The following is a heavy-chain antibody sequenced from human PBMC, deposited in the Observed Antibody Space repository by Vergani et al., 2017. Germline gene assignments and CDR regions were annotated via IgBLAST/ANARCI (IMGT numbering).Heavy chain of an antibody. CDR3: ARDGLGGSSSEYYFDY. Sequence: QVQLVESGGGVVQPGRSLRLSCAASGFTFSSYGMHWVRQAPGKGLEWVAVIWYDGSNKYYADSVKGRFTISRDKSKNTLYLQMNSLRAEDTAVYYCARDGLGGSSSEYYFDYWGQGTLVTVSS. CDR2: IWYDGSNK. J-gene: IGHJ4*02. V-gene: IGHV3-33*01. D-gene: IGHD6-6*01. CDR1: GFTFSSYG.